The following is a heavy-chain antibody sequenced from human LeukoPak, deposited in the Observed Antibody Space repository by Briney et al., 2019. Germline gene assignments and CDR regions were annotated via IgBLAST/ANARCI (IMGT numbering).Heavy chain of an antibody. V-gene: IGHV3-30*02. CDR1: GFTFTRFG. Sequence: PGVSLRLSRATSGFTFTRFGLHWVRQAPGKGLEWVAFIQYDGSGRYADSVKGRFTISRDNSKNTVYLQMNSLRVEDMAVFYCARGLNYGLDVWGQGTTVTVSS. CDR3: ARGLNYGLDV. J-gene: IGHJ6*02. CDR2: IQYDGSGR.